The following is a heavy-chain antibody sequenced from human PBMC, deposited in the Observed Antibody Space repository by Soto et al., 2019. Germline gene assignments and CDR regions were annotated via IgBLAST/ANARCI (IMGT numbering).Heavy chain of an antibody. CDR1: GGSFNNYA. D-gene: IGHD3-10*01. J-gene: IGHJ6*02. CDR3: ALAMVRAILIFESSGMHV. Sequence: QVHLVQSGAEVKKPGSSVKVSCKTSGGSFNNYAVSWVRQAPGQGLEWMGGIIPNFDTPKYAQKFQDRVTIIADESTSTVDMEMRRLRSKDTAVYYWALAMVRAILIFESSGMHVWGQGTPVIVSS. V-gene: IGHV1-69*01. CDR2: IIPNFDTP.